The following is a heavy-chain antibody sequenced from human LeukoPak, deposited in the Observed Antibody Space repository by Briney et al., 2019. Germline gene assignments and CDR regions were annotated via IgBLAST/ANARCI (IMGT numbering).Heavy chain of an antibody. Sequence: SETLSLTCTVSGGSISSSSYYWGWIRQPPGKGLEWIGSIYYSGSTYYNPSLKSRVTISVDTSKNQLSLKLSSVTAADTAVYYCATQDRYYYDSSGYGAFDIWGQGTMVTVSS. D-gene: IGHD3-22*01. CDR2: IYYSGST. V-gene: IGHV4-39*01. CDR1: GGSISSSSYY. CDR3: ATQDRYYYDSSGYGAFDI. J-gene: IGHJ3*02.